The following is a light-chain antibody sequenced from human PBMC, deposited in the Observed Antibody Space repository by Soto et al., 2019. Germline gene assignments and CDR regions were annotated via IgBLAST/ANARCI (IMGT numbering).Light chain of an antibody. CDR1: QSVNSN. CDR3: QQYTNWPRT. J-gene: IGKJ1*01. CDR2: SAS. V-gene: IGKV3-15*01. Sequence: EIVMPLSPATLRVSPGERVTLSWRASQSVNSNLAWYQQKPGQAPRLLIYSASIRATGLPASFTGSGSGTEFTLTISSLQSEDSAVYYCQQYTNWPRTFGQGTKVDIK.